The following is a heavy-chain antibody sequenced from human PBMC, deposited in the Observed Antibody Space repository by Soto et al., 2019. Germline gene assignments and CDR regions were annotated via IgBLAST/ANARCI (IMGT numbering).Heavy chain of an antibody. CDR3: ARPSEVAATGVGFDY. D-gene: IGHD2-15*01. CDR1: GYSFTSYW. CDR2: IYPGDSDT. V-gene: IGHV5-51*01. J-gene: IGHJ4*02. Sequence: PGESLKISCQGSGYSFTSYWIGWVRQMPGKGLEWMGIIYPGDSDTRYSPSFQGQVTISADKSISTAYLQWSSLKASDTAMYYCARPSEVAATGVGFDYWGQGTLVTVSS.